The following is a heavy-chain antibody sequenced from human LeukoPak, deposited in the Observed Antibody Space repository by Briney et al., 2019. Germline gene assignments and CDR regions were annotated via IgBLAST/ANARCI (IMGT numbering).Heavy chain of an antibody. J-gene: IGHJ2*01. CDR2: INPNSGGT. CDR3: ARQWLVRDWYFDL. D-gene: IGHD6-19*01. V-gene: IGHV1-2*02. CDR1: GYTFTGYY. Sequence: ALVRVSCKASGYTFTGYYMHWVRQAPGQGLAGVGWINPNSGGTDYAQKFQGRVTMTRDTSISTAYMELSRMRSDDTAVYYCARQWLVRDWYFDLWGRGTLVTVSS.